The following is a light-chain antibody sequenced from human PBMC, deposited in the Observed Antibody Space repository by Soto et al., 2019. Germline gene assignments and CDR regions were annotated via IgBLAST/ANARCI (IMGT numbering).Light chain of an antibody. Sequence: EILMTQSPVTLSVSPGERATLSCRASQSVSSNLAWYQQKPGQAPSLLIYGAFTRATGIPARFSGSGSGTEFTLTISSLQSEDFALYYCQQYNDWPLTFGLGTKVDIK. J-gene: IGKJ1*01. CDR3: QQYNDWPLT. CDR2: GAF. CDR1: QSVSSN. V-gene: IGKV3-15*01.